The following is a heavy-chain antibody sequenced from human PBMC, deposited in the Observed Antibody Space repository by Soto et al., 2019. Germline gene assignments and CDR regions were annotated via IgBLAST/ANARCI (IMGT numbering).Heavy chain of an antibody. Sequence: QVQLQESGPGLVKPSGTLSLTCAVSGGSLSSSNWWSWVRQPQGKGLEWIGEIYHSGSTNYNPSLKSRVTISVDKSKNQFSLKMSSVTAADTAVYYCASHLSITIFGEYGMDVWGQGTTVTVSS. CDR2: IYHSGST. V-gene: IGHV4-4*02. D-gene: IGHD3-3*01. CDR3: ASHLSITIFGEYGMDV. J-gene: IGHJ6*02. CDR1: GGSLSSSNW.